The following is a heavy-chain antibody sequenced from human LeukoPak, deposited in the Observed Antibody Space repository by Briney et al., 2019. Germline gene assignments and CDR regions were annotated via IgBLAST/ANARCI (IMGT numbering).Heavy chain of an antibody. CDR3: ARVTQVRKLNYFDY. Sequence: GGSLRLSCAASGFTFSSYWMSWVRQAPGKGLEWVANIKQDGSEKYYVDSVKGRFTISRDNAKNSLYLQMNSLRAEDTAVYYCARVTQVRKLNYFDYWGQGTLVTVSS. D-gene: IGHD3-10*01. V-gene: IGHV3-7*01. CDR1: GFTFSSYW. J-gene: IGHJ4*02. CDR2: IKQDGSEK.